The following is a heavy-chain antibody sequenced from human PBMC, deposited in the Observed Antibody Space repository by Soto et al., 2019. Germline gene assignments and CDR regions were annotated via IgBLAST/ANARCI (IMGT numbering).Heavy chain of an antibody. V-gene: IGHV3-48*01. Sequence: GGSLRLSCAASGFTFSSYSMNWVRQAPGKGLEWVSYISSSSSTIYYADSVKGRFTISRDNAKNSLYLQMNSLRAEDTAVYYCARDSKYYDFWSGSRSPDYWGQGTLVTVSS. D-gene: IGHD3-3*01. CDR1: GFTFSSYS. CDR3: ARDSKYYDFWSGSRSPDY. CDR2: ISSSSSTI. J-gene: IGHJ4*02.